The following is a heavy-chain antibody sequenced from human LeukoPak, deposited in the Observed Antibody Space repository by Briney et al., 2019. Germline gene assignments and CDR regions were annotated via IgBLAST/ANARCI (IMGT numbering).Heavy chain of an antibody. CDR2: IGSSSTYT. V-gene: IGHV3-11*03. J-gene: IGHJ4*02. CDR1: GFTFSDYY. D-gene: IGHD4-17*01. CDR3: ASAAAGANFDS. Sequence: GGSLRLSCAASGFTFSDYYMNWIRQAPGEGLEWVSYIGSSSTYTNYADSVKGRFTISRDNAKNSPYLQMNSLRAEDTAVYYCASAAAGANFDSWGQGTLVTVSS.